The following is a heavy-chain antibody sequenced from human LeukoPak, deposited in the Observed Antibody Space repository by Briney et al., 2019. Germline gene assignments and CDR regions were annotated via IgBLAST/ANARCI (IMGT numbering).Heavy chain of an antibody. CDR3: AELGMIGGV. D-gene: IGHD3-10*02. CDR2: ISGDSRYI. V-gene: IGHV3-21*06. J-gene: IGHJ6*04. CDR1: GFTFFTYS. Sequence: GGSLRLSCAASGFTFFTYSMNWVRQAPGKGLEWVSSISGDSRYIYYADSMKGRFTISRDNAKNSVFLQMNSLRAEDTAVYYCAELGMIGGVWGKGTTVTISS.